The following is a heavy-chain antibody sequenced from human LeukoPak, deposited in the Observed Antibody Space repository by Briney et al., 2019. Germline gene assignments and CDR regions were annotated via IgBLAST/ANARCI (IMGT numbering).Heavy chain of an antibody. J-gene: IGHJ4*02. CDR1: GFTFSSYS. V-gene: IGHV3-21*01. CDR2: ISSSSSYI. Sequence: GGSLRLSCAASGFTFSSYSMNWVRQAPGKGLEWVSSISSSSSYIYYADSVKGRFTTSRDNAKNSLYLQMNSLRAEDTAVYYCARATYYGSGSYYMLVDYWGQGTLVTVSS. CDR3: ARATYYGSGSYYMLVDY. D-gene: IGHD3-10*01.